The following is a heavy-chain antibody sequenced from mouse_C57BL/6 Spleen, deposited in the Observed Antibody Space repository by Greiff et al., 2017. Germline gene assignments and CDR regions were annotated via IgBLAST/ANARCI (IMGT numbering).Heavy chain of an antibody. CDR2: ITPNYGTT. CDR3: ARDGTTVAPHPYFDV. Sequence: VQLQPSGPELVKPGASVKISCKASGYSFTDYNMNWVKQSNGKSLEWIGVITPNYGTTSYNQKFKGKAPLTVDQSSSTAYMQLNSLTSDDSAVYYCARDGTTVAPHPYFDVWGTGTTVTVSS. V-gene: IGHV1-39*01. D-gene: IGHD1-1*01. J-gene: IGHJ1*03. CDR1: GYSFTDYN.